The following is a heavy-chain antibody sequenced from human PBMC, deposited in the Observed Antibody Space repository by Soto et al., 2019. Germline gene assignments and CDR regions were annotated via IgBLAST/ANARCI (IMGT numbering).Heavy chain of an antibody. V-gene: IGHV3-23*01. Sequence: EVPLLESGGGLVQPGGTPRRSCAASGFTFSSYAMSWVRQAPGKGLEWVSVIRSSGDRTYYADSVKGRFTISRHNSKNTRHMQRNRPTAEDTAVYYSARPRGPRTPYYNAMGVWGQVTTFT. CDR1: GFTFSSYA. CDR2: IRSSGDRT. CDR3: ARPRGPRTPYYNAMGV. J-gene: IGHJ6*01.